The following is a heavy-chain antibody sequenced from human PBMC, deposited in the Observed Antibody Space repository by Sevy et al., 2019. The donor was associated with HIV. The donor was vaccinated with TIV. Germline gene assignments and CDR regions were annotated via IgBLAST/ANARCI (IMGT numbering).Heavy chain of an antibody. CDR3: AKNLRPGGNYYYGMDV. CDR2: IRYDGSNK. V-gene: IGHV3-30*02. Sequence: QPGGSLRLSCAASGFTFSSYGMHWVRQAPGKGLEWVAFIRYDGSNKYYEDSVKGRFTIATDNSKNTRYLQMNSLRAEETAVYYWAKNLRPGGNYYYGMDVWGQGTTVTVSS. J-gene: IGHJ6*02. D-gene: IGHD1-26*01. CDR1: GFTFSSYG.